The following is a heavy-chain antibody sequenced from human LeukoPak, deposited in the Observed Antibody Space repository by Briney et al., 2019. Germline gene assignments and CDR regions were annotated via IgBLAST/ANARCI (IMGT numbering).Heavy chain of an antibody. D-gene: IGHD1-26*01. CDR2: IFYSGST. Sequence: SETLSLTCSVSGGSISTSDYWWGCIRQPPGKGLEWIGSIFYSGSTHYNPSLKSRVTISVDTSKNQFSLKLTSVTAADTALYYCVRQVGIGQWAFDYWGQGNLVTVSS. CDR1: GGSISTSDYW. V-gene: IGHV4-39*01. CDR3: VRQVGIGQWAFDY. J-gene: IGHJ4*02.